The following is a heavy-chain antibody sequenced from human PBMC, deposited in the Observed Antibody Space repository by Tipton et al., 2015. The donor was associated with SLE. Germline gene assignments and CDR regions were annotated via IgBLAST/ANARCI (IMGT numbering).Heavy chain of an antibody. CDR3: SRGGRSADRRWNS. CDR1: GVSISTSTSY. Sequence: TLSLTCTVSGVSISTSTSYWGYWAWIRQPPGKGLEWIGEILHSGNTNYNPSLKSRVTISVDTSKNQFSLNLTSVTAADSAVYYCSRGGRSADRRWNSWGQGTLVTVSS. CDR2: ILHSGNT. V-gene: IGHV4-39*07. J-gene: IGHJ4*02. D-gene: IGHD1/OR15-1a*01.